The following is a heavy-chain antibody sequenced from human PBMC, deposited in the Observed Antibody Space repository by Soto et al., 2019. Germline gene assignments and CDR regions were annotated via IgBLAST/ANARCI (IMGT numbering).Heavy chain of an antibody. J-gene: IGHJ6*02. CDR1: GYTFTGYY. V-gene: IGHV1-2*04. CDR3: AREPSRYYYDSSGLAGMDV. Sequence: QVQLVQSGAEVKKPGASVKVSCKASGYTFTGYYMHWVRQAPGQGLEWMGWINPNSGGTNYAQKFQGWVTMTRATSISTAYVELRRLRSDDTAVYYCAREPSRYYYDSSGLAGMDVWGQGTTVTVSS. CDR2: INPNSGGT. D-gene: IGHD3-22*01.